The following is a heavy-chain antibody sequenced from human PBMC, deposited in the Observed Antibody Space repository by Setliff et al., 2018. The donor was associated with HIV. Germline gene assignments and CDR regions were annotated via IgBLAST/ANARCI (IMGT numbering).Heavy chain of an antibody. CDR2: INQSGST. D-gene: IGHD3-3*01. CDR1: GGSFSGYY. J-gene: IGHJ5*02. Sequence: SETLSLTCAVYGGSFSGYYWSWIRQPPGKGLEWIGEINQSGSTNYNPSGKSRGTISVDTYKNQFSLKRRSVNAADTAVSYCARGLRFLEWLLNSGDRFDPWGQGTLFTVSS. V-gene: IGHV4-34*01. CDR3: ARGLRFLEWLLNSGDRFDP.